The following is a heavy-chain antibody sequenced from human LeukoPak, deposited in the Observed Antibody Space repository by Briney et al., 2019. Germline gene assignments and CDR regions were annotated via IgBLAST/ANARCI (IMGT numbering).Heavy chain of an antibody. D-gene: IGHD1-26*01. CDR2: IYYSGNT. V-gene: IGHV4-39*07. CDR1: NGSMTNNY. CDR3: AGQVGTTFDY. Sequence: SETLSLTCTVSNGSMTNNYWSWIRQPPGKGLEWIGSIYYSGNTYYNPSLKSRVTISVDTSKNQFSLKLSSVTAADTALYYCAGQVGTTFDYWGQGTLVTVSS. J-gene: IGHJ4*02.